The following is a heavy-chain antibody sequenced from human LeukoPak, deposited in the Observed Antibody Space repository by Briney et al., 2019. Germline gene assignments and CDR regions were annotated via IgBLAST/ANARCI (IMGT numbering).Heavy chain of an antibody. CDR3: ARVPDFWSGYFDY. J-gene: IGHJ4*02. D-gene: IGHD3-3*01. CDR2: IYYSGST. V-gene: IGHV4-59*01. Sequence: SETLPLTCTVSGGSISSYYWSWIRQPPGKGLEWIGYIYYSGSTNYNPSLKSRVTISVDTSKNQFSLKLSSVTAADTAVYYCARVPDFWSGYFDYWGQGTLVTASS. CDR1: GGSISSYY.